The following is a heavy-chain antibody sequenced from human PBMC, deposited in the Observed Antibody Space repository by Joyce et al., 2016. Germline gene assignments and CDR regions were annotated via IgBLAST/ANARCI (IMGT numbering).Heavy chain of an antibody. Sequence: QGHLLQSGTEVKKPGASVKVPCKGSGYSFTSYGINWVRKAPGQGLAWMGWISVYNGDTRSAQKVQGRVTMTTYTCTSTAYIELMSLRSDDTAVYYCAKDKWSYQVLGSYYYSMDVWGQGTTVTVSS. CDR1: GYSFTSYG. CDR3: AKDKWSYQVLGSYYYSMDV. CDR2: ISVYNGDT. V-gene: IGHV1-18*04. J-gene: IGHJ6*02. D-gene: IGHD2-2*01.